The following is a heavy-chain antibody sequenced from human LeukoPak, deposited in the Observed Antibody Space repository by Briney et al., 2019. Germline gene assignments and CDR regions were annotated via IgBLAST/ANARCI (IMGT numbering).Heavy chain of an antibody. V-gene: IGHV4-59*01. Sequence: SETLSLTCTASGVSISSYYWSWIRQPPGKGLEWIGYIYYSGSTNYNPSLKSRVTISVDTSKNQFSLKLSSVTAADTAVYYCARAYYDFWSGYSIDYYYYYYMDVWGKGTTVTVSS. CDR2: IYYSGST. CDR3: ARAYYDFWSGYSIDYYYYYYMDV. J-gene: IGHJ6*03. CDR1: GVSISSYY. D-gene: IGHD3-3*01.